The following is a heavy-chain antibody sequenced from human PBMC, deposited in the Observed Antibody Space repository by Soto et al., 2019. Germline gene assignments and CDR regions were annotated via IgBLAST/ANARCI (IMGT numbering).Heavy chain of an antibody. CDR3: VRYCSTTKCPFDY. Sequence: QVQLQESGPGLVKPSQTLSLTCNVSGGSISSGGSYRGWIRQPPGKGLEWIGYIYYSGNTYFNPSLKSRVTLSVDTSKNQFSLNLSSVTAADTAVYYCVRYCSTTKCPFDYWGQGTLVTVSS. D-gene: IGHD2-2*01. CDR2: IYYSGNT. V-gene: IGHV4-30-4*01. CDR1: GGSISSGGSY. J-gene: IGHJ4*02.